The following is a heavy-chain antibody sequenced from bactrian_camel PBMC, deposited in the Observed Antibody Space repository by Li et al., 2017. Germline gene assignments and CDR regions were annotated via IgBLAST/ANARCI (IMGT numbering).Heavy chain of an antibody. J-gene: IGHJ4*01. Sequence: HVQLVESGGGSVQAGGSLRLSCVASGATSESYCIGWFRQRPGLEREGVAALDSDGSTTYAEAVKGRFTISKDNAKKTLFLQMNSLKPEDTAMYYCAASDYSGGYCYERGLAPDEHNYWGQGTQVTVS. D-gene: IGHD2*01. V-gene: IGHV3S55*01. CDR3: AASDYSGGYCYERGLAPDEHNY. CDR1: GATSESYC. CDR2: LDSDGST.